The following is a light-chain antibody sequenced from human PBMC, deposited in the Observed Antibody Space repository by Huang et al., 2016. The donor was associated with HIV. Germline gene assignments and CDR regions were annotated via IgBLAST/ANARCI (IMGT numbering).Light chain of an antibody. V-gene: IGKV1-39*01. CDR2: AAS. Sequence: DIQMTQSPSSLSASVGDRVTITCQASQSISSYLNWYQQKPGKAPKLLIYAASSLQSGVPSRFSGSGSGTDFTLTISSLQPEDFATYYCQQSYSSPNFGQGTKLEIK. J-gene: IGKJ2*01. CDR1: QSISSY. CDR3: QQSYSSPN.